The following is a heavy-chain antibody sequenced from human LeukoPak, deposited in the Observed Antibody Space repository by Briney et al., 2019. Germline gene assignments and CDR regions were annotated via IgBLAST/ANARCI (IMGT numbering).Heavy chain of an antibody. Sequence: GGSLRLSCAASGFTFSSYGMHWVRQAPGKGLEWVAVIRYDGSNKYYADSVKGRFTISRDNSKNTLYLQMNSLRAEDTAVYYCAKDFGGSLDYWGQGTLVTVSS. CDR2: IRYDGSNK. CDR1: GFTFSSYG. J-gene: IGHJ4*02. CDR3: AKDFGGSLDY. D-gene: IGHD1-26*01. V-gene: IGHV3-30*02.